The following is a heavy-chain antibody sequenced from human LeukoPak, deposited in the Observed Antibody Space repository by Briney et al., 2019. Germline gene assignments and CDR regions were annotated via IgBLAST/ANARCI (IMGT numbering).Heavy chain of an antibody. J-gene: IGHJ4*02. V-gene: IGHV3-21*06. CDR3: ARLSGSFRFDY. CDR2: ISSSSSHR. D-gene: IGHD1-26*01. CDR1: GFTFSFYT. Sequence: PGGSLRLSCAASGFTFSFYTMNWVRQAPGKGLEWVSYISSSSSHRYYLDSVKGRFTISRDNAKNSLYLQMNSLRAEDTAVYYCARLSGSFRFDYWGQGTLVTVSS.